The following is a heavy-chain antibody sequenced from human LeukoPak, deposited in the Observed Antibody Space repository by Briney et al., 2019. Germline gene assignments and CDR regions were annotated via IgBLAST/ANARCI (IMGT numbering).Heavy chain of an antibody. CDR2: ISAYNGNT. D-gene: IGHD2-8*01. CDR1: GYTFTSYG. CDR3: ARGTYSYYGMDV. Sequence: ASVKVSCKASGYTFTSYGISWVRQAPGQGLEGMGWISAYNGNTNYAQKLQGRVTMPTDTSTSTAYMELRRLRSDDTAVYYCARGTYSYYGMDVWGQGTTVTVSS. J-gene: IGHJ6*02. V-gene: IGHV1-18*01.